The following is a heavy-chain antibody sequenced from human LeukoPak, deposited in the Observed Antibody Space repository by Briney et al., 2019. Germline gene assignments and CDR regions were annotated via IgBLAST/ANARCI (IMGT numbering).Heavy chain of an antibody. D-gene: IGHD2-15*01. J-gene: IGHJ4*02. CDR1: GGSISSYY. CDR2: IYTGGST. CDR3: AREDRRILDY. V-gene: IGHV4-4*07. Sequence: SETPSLTCTVSGGSISSYYWSWIRQPAGKGLEWIGRIYTGGSTNYNPSLKSRVTISVDKSKNQFSLKLSSVTAADTAVYYCAREDRRILDYWGQGTLVTVSS.